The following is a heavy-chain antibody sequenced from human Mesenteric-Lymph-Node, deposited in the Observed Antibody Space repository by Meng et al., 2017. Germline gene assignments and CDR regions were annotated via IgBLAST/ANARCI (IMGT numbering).Heavy chain of an antibody. J-gene: IGHJ5*02. Sequence: GSLRLSCTVSGDSISSFYWGWIRQPPGKGLEWIGYIYYNGNANYNPSLKSRVTISIDTSKKKFSLKLTSVTAADTAVYYCARDSNGGGWFDPWGQGTLVTVSS. CDR3: ARDSNGGGWFDP. CDR1: GDSISSFY. CDR2: IYYNGNA. V-gene: IGHV4-59*01.